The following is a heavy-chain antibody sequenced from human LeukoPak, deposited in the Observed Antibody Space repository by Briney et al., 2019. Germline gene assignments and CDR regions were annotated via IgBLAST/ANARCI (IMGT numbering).Heavy chain of an antibody. V-gene: IGHV1-2*02. CDR2: INPNSGGT. CDR3: ALKTGRVLLDGWFDP. CDR1: GYTFPSYV. D-gene: IGHD2-15*01. J-gene: IGHJ5*02. Sequence: ASVKVSCKASGYTFPSYVINWVRQAPGQGLDWMGWINPNSGGTNYAQKFQGRVTMTRDTSIRTAYMELSRLRSDDTAVYYCALKTGRVLLDGWFDPWGQGTLVTVSS.